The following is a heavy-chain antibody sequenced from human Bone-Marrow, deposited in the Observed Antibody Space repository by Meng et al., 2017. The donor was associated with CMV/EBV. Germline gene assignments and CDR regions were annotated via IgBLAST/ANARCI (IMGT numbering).Heavy chain of an antibody. CDR1: GFTFNDYA. D-gene: IGHD6-19*01. CDR3: AKDSQWLVRGIDY. V-gene: IGHV3-9*01. CDR2: ISWNSGSI. J-gene: IGHJ4*02. Sequence: GGSLRRSCAAPGFTFNDYAMHWVRQAPGKGREWVSGISWNSGSIGYADSVKGRFTISRDNAKNSLYLQMNSLRAEDTALYYCAKDSQWLVRGIDYWGQGTLVTVSS.